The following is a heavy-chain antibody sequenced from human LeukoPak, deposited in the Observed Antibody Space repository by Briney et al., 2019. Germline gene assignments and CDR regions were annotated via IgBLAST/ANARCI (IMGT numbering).Heavy chain of an antibody. CDR3: ARVVRQQVDY. Sequence: GGSLRLSCAASGFTASSSYMSWVRQAPGKGLECVSVIYRGGRAYYADSVKGRFTISRDNSKNTLYLQMNSLRAEDTAAYYCARVVRQQVDYWGQGTLVTVSS. V-gene: IGHV3-53*05. D-gene: IGHD6-13*01. J-gene: IGHJ4*02. CDR1: GFTASSSY. CDR2: IYRGGRA.